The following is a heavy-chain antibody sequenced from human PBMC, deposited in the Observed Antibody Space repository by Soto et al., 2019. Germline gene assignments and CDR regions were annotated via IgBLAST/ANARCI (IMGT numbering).Heavy chain of an antibody. V-gene: IGHV1-69*01. CDR2: IIPIFGTA. J-gene: IGHJ4*02. Sequence: QVQLVQSGAEVKKPGSSVKVSCKASGGTFSSYAISWVRQAPGQGLEWMGGIIPIFGTANYAQKFQGRVXXXXXXXXXXXXXXXXXXXXXDTAVYYCATPDGAGEPGAFDYWGQGTLVTVSS. CDR1: GGTFSSYA. CDR3: ATPDGAGEPGAFDY. D-gene: IGHD3-10*01.